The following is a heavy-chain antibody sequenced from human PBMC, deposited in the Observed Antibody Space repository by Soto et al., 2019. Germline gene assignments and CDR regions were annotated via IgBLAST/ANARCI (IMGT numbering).Heavy chain of an antibody. J-gene: IGHJ6*03. Sequence: VQLVESGGGLVQPGRSLRLSCAASGFTFDDYAMHWVRQAPGKGLEWVSGISWNSGSIGYADSVKGRFTISRDNAKNSLYLQMNSLRAEDTALYYCAKDFTSYYYYYMDVWGKGTTVTVSS. CDR2: ISWNSGSI. V-gene: IGHV3-9*01. CDR3: AKDFTSYYYYYMDV. CDR1: GFTFDDYA. D-gene: IGHD2-2*01.